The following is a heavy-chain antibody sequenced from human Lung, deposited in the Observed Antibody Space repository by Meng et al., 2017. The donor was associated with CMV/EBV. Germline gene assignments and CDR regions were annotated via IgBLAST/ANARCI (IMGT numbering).Heavy chain of an antibody. CDR2: ISFDGGTR. V-gene: IGHV3-30*14. CDR1: GFTFSRYA. Sequence: SLKISXAASGFTFSRYAFHWVRQAPGKGPEWVAVISFDGGTRYYADSVKGRFTISRDSSRNSLYLQLNSLRPEDTAVYYCAREYGSSSAFDYWGQGTLVTVSS. D-gene: IGHD6-6*01. J-gene: IGHJ4*02. CDR3: AREYGSSSAFDY.